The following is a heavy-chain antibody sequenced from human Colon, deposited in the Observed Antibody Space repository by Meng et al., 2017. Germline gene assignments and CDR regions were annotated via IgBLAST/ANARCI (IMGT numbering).Heavy chain of an antibody. J-gene: IGHJ5*02. D-gene: IGHD3-3*01. Sequence: WTRSALSVGRDLISWVRQAPGKGLDSFSKIHISAGTYSADYVKGLFTISTNNANTTLYLQMNSLRIRDTSAYHCANRFAWGQGTLVTVSS. V-gene: IGHV3-66*02. CDR2: IHISAGT. CDR1: ALSVGRDL. CDR3: ANRFA.